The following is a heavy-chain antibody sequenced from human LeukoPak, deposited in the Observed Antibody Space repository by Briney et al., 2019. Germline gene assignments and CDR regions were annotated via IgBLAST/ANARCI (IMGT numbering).Heavy chain of an antibody. V-gene: IGHV4-59*12. Sequence: SETLSLTCTVSGGSISSYYWSWIRQPPGKGLEWIGYIYYSGSTNYNPSLKSRVTISVDTSKNQFSLKLSSVTAADTAVYYCARENSDYGGNYDYWGQGTLVTVSS. CDR2: IYYSGST. D-gene: IGHD4-17*01. CDR1: GGSISSYY. CDR3: ARENSDYGGNYDY. J-gene: IGHJ4*02.